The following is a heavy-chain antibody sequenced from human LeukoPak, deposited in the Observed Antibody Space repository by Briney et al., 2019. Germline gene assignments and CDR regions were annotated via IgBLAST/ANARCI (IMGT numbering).Heavy chain of an antibody. CDR2: IYYSGST. D-gene: IGHD6-19*01. CDR3: ARALGEAVAGTYLDY. Sequence: SETLSLTCTVSGGSISSSSYYWGWIRQPPGKGLEWIGSIYYSGSTYYNPSRKSRFTISVDTSNNQFSLKLSSVTAADTAVYYCARALGEAVAGTYLDYWGQGTLVTVSS. V-gene: IGHV4-39*01. CDR1: GGSISSSSYY. J-gene: IGHJ4*02.